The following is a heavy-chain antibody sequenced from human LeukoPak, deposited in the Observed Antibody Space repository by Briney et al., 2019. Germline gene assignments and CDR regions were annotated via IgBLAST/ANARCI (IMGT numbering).Heavy chain of an antibody. D-gene: IGHD1-7*01. CDR1: GFTFSSYW. CDR3: ARSQCGTYYIDV. V-gene: IGHV3-74*01. CDR2: INSDGSIT. Sequence: GGSLRLSCAASGFTFSSYWMHWVRQVPGKGLVWVSHINSDGSITTDADSVKGLFTISRDNAKNTLYLQMNSLRADDTAVYYCARSQCGTYYIDVWGKGTTVTVSS. J-gene: IGHJ6*03.